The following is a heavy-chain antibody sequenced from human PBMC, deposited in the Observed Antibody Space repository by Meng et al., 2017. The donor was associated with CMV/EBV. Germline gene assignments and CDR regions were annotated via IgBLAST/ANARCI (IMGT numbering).Heavy chain of an antibody. CDR1: GGTFSSYT. CDR3: ARVNSSSFGYYYYGMDV. V-gene: IGHV1-69*02. Sequence: SVQVSCKASGGTFSSYTISWVRQAPGQGLEWMGRIIPILGIANYAQKFQGRVTITADKSTSTAYMELSSLRSEDTAVYYCARVNSSSFGYYYYGMDVWGQGTTVTVSS. J-gene: IGHJ6*02. D-gene: IGHD6-6*01. CDR2: IIPILGIA.